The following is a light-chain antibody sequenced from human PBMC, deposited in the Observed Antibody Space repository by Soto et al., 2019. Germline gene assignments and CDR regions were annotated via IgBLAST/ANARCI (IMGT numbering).Light chain of an antibody. V-gene: IGKV3-20*01. CDR3: QQYGSSPWT. J-gene: IGKJ1*01. Sequence: EIALTQSPGTLSLSPGERATLSCRASQSVSSNYLAWYRQKPGQAPSLLIYGASSRATGIPDRFSGSGSGPDFTLTISRLEPEDFAVYYCQQYGSSPWTFGQGTKVEIK. CDR1: QSVSSNY. CDR2: GAS.